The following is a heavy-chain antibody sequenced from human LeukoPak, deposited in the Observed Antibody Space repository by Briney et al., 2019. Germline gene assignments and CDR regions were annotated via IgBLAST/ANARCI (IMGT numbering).Heavy chain of an antibody. J-gene: IGHJ4*02. V-gene: IGHV3-23*01. CDR1: GFSFNTYG. D-gene: IGHD2-15*01. Sequence: TGGSLRLSCAASGFSFNTYGMTWVRQAPGKGLEWVSAISGSGSDTYYADSMQGRFTISRDNSKNTLSLQMDSLRAEDTAVYYCAKKRDSHETLYFFDSWGQGILVTVSS. CDR3: AKKRDSHETLYFFDS. CDR2: ISGSGSDT.